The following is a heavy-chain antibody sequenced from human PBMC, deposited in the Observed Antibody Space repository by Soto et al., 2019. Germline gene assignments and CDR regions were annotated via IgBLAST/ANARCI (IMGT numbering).Heavy chain of an antibody. D-gene: IGHD1-26*01. J-gene: IGHJ4*02. CDR1: GGSISTTGYY. CDR2: IYYTGRS. V-gene: IGHV4-31*03. CDR3: AKDQGAGWDY. Sequence: QVQLQESGPGLVKPSQTLSLTCTVSGGSISTTGYYWSWIRQHPGKGLEWIGYIYYTGRSYYNPSLMSRVTMSVDTSKNQFSLKLSSVTAADTAVYYCAKDQGAGWDYWGQGTLVTVSS.